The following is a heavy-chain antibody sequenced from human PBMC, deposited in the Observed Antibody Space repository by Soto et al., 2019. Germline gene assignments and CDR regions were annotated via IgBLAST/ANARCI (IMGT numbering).Heavy chain of an antibody. D-gene: IGHD3-22*01. CDR1: GGSISSGGYS. CDR2: IYHSGST. J-gene: IGHJ5*02. CDR3: ARLYYYDSSGDGFDP. Sequence: TLSLTCAVSGGSISSGGYSWSWIRQPPGKGLEWIGYIYHSGSTYYNPSLKSRVTISVDRSKNQFSLNLSSVTVAATAAYYCARLYYYDSSGDGFDPWGQGTLVTVSS. V-gene: IGHV4-30-2*01.